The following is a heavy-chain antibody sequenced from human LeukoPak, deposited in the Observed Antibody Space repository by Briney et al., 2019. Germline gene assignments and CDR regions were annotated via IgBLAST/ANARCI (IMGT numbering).Heavy chain of an antibody. D-gene: IGHD3-16*01. V-gene: IGHV3-64*01. CDR3: ARGLRGFPYY. CDR2: ISSNGGST. CDR1: GFTFSSYA. Sequence: GGSLRLSCAASGFTFSSYAMHWVRQAPGKGLEYVSAISSNGGSTYYANSVKGRFTISRDNAKNSLYLQMNSLRAEDTAVYYWARGLRGFPYYWGQGTLVTVSS. J-gene: IGHJ4*02.